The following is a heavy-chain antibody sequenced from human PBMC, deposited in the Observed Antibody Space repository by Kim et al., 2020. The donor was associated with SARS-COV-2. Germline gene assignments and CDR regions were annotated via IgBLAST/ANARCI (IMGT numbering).Heavy chain of an antibody. Sequence: SLKSRVTISVDTAKNQFSLKLSSVTAADTAVYYCARSYCGGDCVLDYMDVWGKGTTVTVSS. CDR3: ARSYCGGDCVLDYMDV. J-gene: IGHJ6*03. D-gene: IGHD2-21*02. V-gene: IGHV4-59*01.